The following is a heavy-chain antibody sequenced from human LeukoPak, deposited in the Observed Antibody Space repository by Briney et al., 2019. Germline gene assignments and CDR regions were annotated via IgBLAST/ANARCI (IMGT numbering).Heavy chain of an antibody. V-gene: IGHV3-23*01. J-gene: IGHJ4*02. CDR3: AKDQICGGDCYFFDY. D-gene: IGHD2-21*02. Sequence: GGSLRLSCAASGFTFSSYAMSWVRQAPGKGLEWVSAISGSGGSTYYADSVKGRSTISRDNSKNTLYLQMNSLRAEDTAVYYCAKDQICGGDCYFFDYWGQGTLVTVSS. CDR2: ISGSGGST. CDR1: GFTFSSYA.